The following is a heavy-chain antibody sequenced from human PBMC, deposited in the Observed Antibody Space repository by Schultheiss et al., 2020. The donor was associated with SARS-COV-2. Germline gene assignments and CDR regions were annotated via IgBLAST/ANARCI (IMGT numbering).Heavy chain of an antibody. Sequence: GGSLRLSCAASGFTFSSYAMSWVRQAPGKGLEWVSAISGSGGSTYYADSVKGRFTISRDNSKNTLYLQMNSLRAEDTAVYYCARGGIYCSGGSCYERPYDYWGQGTLVTVSS. V-gene: IGHV3-23*01. CDR2: ISGSGGST. D-gene: IGHD2-15*01. J-gene: IGHJ4*02. CDR3: ARGGIYCSGGSCYERPYDY. CDR1: GFTFSSYA.